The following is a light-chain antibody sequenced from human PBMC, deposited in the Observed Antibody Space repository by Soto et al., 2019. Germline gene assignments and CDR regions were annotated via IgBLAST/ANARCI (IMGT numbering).Light chain of an antibody. Sequence: EIVMTQSPATLSVARGERVTLSCTASQSVSSSLAWYQQKPGQAPRLLIYGASTRATGIPARFSGSGSETEFTLTISSLQSEDFAVYYCQQYNNWWTFGQGTKVEIK. V-gene: IGKV3-15*01. CDR2: GAS. J-gene: IGKJ1*01. CDR3: QQYNNWWT. CDR1: QSVSSS.